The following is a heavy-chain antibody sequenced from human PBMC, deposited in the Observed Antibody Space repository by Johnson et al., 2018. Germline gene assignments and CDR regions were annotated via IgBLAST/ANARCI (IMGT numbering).Heavy chain of an antibody. Sequence: QVQLQESGAEVKMPGASVQVSCTASGYTFTNYYLHWVRQAPGQGLEWMGIINPSGGSTNYAQKFQGRVTMTRDTSTSTVYMDLSSLKSEDTAVYYCARDHCSGGSCHGAFDIWGQGTMVTVSS. CDR1: GYTFTNYY. CDR3: ARDHCSGGSCHGAFDI. V-gene: IGHV1-46*01. D-gene: IGHD2-15*01. J-gene: IGHJ3*02. CDR2: INPSGGST.